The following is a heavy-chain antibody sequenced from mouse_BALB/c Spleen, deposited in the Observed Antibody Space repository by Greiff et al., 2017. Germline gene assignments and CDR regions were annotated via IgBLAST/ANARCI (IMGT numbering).Heavy chain of an antibody. D-gene: IGHD1-1*01. V-gene: IGHV2-6-4*01. Sequence: QVQLQQSGPGLVAPSQSLSITCTVSGFSLSRYSVHWVRQPPGKGLEWLGMIWGGGSTDYNSALKSRLSISKDNSKSQVFLKMNSLQTDDTAMYYWAKNPFSYGSSYEVRDKGGQETSVTVSS. J-gene: IGHJ4*01. CDR1: GFSLSRYS. CDR2: IWGGGST. CDR3: AKNPFSYGSSYEVRDK.